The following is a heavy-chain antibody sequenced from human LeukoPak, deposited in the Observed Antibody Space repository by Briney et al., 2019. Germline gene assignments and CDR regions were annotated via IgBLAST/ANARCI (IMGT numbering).Heavy chain of an antibody. Sequence: GGCLRLSCAASGFTFSSYSMNWVRQAPGKGLEWVSSISSSSYIYYADSVKGRFTISRDNAKNSLYLQMNSLRAEDTAVYYCARDGVIAAAEKAFDIWGQGTMVTVSS. CDR3: ARDGVIAAAEKAFDI. J-gene: IGHJ3*02. V-gene: IGHV3-21*01. CDR2: ISSSSYI. D-gene: IGHD6-13*01. CDR1: GFTFSSYS.